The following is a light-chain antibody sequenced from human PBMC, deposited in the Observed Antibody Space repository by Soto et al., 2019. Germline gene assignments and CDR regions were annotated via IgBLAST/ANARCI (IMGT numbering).Light chain of an antibody. J-gene: IGLJ2*01. CDR1: SSDVGGYNY. CDR3: TSNAGINNVV. Sequence: QSVLTQPPSASGSPGQSVTISCTGTSSDVGGYNYVSWYQQHPGKAPKLMIYEVSKRPSGVPDRFSGSKSGNTASLTVSGLQAEDEADYYCTSNAGINNVVFGGGTQLTVL. V-gene: IGLV2-8*01. CDR2: EVS.